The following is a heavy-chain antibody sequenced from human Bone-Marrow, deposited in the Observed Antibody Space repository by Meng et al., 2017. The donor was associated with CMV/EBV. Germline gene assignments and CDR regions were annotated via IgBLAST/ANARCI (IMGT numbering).Heavy chain of an antibody. CDR1: GFSLSSRGVA. J-gene: IGHJ5*01. D-gene: IGHD2-2*01. Sequence: SGPTLVKPTETLTLTCTFSGFSLSSRGVAVVWIRQPPGKALEWLALIYWNDDKRYRSSLKSRLTITKDTSKNQVVLKMTNMDPVDTATYYSAHRPRDVVVVPAANRFDPWGQGTLVTVSS. CDR2: IYWNDDK. CDR3: AHRPRDVVVVPAANRFDP. V-gene: IGHV2-5*01.